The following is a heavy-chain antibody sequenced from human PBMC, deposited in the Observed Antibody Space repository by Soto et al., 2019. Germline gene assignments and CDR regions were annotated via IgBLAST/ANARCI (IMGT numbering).Heavy chain of an antibody. Sequence: QVQLQESGPGLVKPSVTLSLTCTVAGGSISGRFWRWVGRHPGGGLEWIVYIYYSELRYNPSLKSRVTISVDMSKNQLSMNLSSVIAADSVVYYCAIKADGWGGGSTV. CDR1: GGSISGRF. CDR3: AIKADG. J-gene: IGHJ6*02. V-gene: IGHV4-59*08. CDR2: IYYSEL.